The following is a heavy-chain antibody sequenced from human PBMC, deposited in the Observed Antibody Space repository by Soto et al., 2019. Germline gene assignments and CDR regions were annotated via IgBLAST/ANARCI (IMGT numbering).Heavy chain of an antibody. CDR2: IYYSGST. CDR1: GGSISSSSYY. CDR3: ARILYSYGSQIDY. D-gene: IGHD5-18*01. V-gene: IGHV4-39*01. Sequence: SETLSLTCTVSGGSISSSSYYRGWIRQPPGKGLEWIGSIYYSGSTYYNPSLKSRVTISVDTSKNQFSLKLSSVTAADTAVYYCARILYSYGSQIDYWGQGTLVTVSS. J-gene: IGHJ4*02.